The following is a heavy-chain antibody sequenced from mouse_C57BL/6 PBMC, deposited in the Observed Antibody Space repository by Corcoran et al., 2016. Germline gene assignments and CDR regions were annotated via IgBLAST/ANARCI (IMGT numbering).Heavy chain of an antibody. CDR3: DRRALGDY. CDR1: GFSLSTSGMG. J-gene: IGHJ4*01. V-gene: IGHV8-12*01. D-gene: IGHD4-1*01. Sequence: QVTLKESGPGILQSSQTPSLTCSFSGFSLSTSGMGVSWIRQPSGKDLEWLAHIYWDDDKRDNPSLTSRLTISKVTSRNQVFLKITSVDTADTATYYCDRRALGDYWGQGTSVVVSS. CDR2: IYWDDDK.